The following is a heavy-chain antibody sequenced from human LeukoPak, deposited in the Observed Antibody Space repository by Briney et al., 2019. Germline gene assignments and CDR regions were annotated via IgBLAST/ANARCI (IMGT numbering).Heavy chain of an antibody. CDR1: GGSISSYY. J-gene: IGHJ4*02. CDR2: IYYSGST. V-gene: IGHV4-59*08. D-gene: IGHD1-26*01. CDR3: AALRSGSYFLDY. Sequence: SETLSLTCTVSGGSISSYYWSWIRQPPGKGLEWIGYIYYSGSTNYNPSLKGRVTISVDTSKNQFSLKLSSVTAADTAVYYCAALRSGSYFLDYWGQGTLVTVSS.